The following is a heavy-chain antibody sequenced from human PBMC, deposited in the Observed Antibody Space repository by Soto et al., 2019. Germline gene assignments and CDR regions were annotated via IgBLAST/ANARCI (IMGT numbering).Heavy chain of an antibody. V-gene: IGHV5-51*01. CDR3: ARGYFDSGHGYDL. Sequence: PGESLKISCKGPGHLFNNHWIGWVRQTPGKSLEWMGLIFTRDSETKTSPSFQGHVSFSVDNSINTVYLQWTSLKTTDTGIYFCARGYFDSGHGYDLWGQGTLVTVSS. CDR1: GHLFNNHW. CDR2: IFTRDSET. J-gene: IGHJ5*02. D-gene: IGHD3-10*01.